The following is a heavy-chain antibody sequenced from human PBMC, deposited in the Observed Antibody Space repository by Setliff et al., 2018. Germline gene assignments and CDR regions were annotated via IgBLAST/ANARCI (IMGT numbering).Heavy chain of an antibody. Sequence: SETLSLTCNVSGVSISSYYWSWIRQAPGKGLESLGYIQNSGGINYNPSLKSRVTISVDTSTNQFSLKLTSVTAADTAVYYCASLSWNGLRYFGLDVWGQGTTVTVSS. J-gene: IGHJ6*02. CDR2: IQNSGGI. CDR1: GVSISSYY. V-gene: IGHV4-59*01. CDR3: ASLSWNGLRYFGLDV. D-gene: IGHD3-3*01.